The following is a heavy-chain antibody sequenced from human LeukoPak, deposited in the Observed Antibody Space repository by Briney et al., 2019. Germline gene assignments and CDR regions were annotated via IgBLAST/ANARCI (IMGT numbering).Heavy chain of an antibody. CDR2: ISSSSSYI. Sequence: PGGSLRLSCAASGFTFSSYSMNWVRQAPGKGLEWVSSISSSSSYIYYADSVKGRFTISRDNAKNSLCLQMNSLRAEDTAVYYCARDRCSSTSCSFDYWGQGTLVTVSS. V-gene: IGHV3-21*01. D-gene: IGHD2-2*01. J-gene: IGHJ4*02. CDR1: GFTFSSYS. CDR3: ARDRCSSTSCSFDY.